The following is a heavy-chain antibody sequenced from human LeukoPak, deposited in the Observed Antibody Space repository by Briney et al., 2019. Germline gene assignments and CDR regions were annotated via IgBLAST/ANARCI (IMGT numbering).Heavy chain of an antibody. Sequence: ASVKVSCKASGYTFTSYDINWVRPATGQGREWVGWMNPNSGNTGYAQTFQGRVTITRNTSISTAYMELSSLRSEDTAVYHCARGFDWLEYYFDYWGQGTLVTVSS. CDR3: ARGFDWLEYYFDY. CDR1: GYTFTSYD. D-gene: IGHD3-9*01. V-gene: IGHV1-8*03. CDR2: MNPNSGNT. J-gene: IGHJ4*02.